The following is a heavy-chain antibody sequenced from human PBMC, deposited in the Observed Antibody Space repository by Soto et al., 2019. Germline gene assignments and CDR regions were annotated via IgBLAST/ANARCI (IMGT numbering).Heavy chain of an antibody. CDR3: ARDLLSCSGGSCYSGSDY. J-gene: IGHJ4*02. D-gene: IGHD2-15*01. V-gene: IGHV3-23*01. CDR2: ISGSGGTT. CDR1: GFTFSSYA. Sequence: EVQLLESGGGLVQPGGSLRLSCAASGFTFSSYAMSWVRQAPGKGLEWVSLISGSGGTTLYADSVKGRFTISRDNSKDTLYLQMNSLRAEDAAVYYGARDLLSCSGGSCYSGSDYWGQGILVTVSS.